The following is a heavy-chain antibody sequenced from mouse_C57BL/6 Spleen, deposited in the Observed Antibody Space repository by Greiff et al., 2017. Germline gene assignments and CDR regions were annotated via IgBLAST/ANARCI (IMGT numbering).Heavy chain of an antibody. CDR1: GFTFSSYG. CDR2: ISSGGSYT. D-gene: IGHD3-3*01. CDR3: ARQGLAFAY. V-gene: IGHV5-6*01. Sequence: DVQLVESGGDLVKPGGSLKLSCAASGFTFSSYGMSWVRQTPDKRLEWVATISSGGSYTYYPDSVKGRFTISRDNAKNTLYLQMSSLKSEDTAMYYCARQGLAFAYWGQGTLVTVSA. J-gene: IGHJ3*01.